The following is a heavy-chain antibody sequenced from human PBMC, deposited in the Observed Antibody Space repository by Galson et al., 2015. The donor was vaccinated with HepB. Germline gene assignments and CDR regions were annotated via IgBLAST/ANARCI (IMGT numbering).Heavy chain of an antibody. Sequence: SVKVSCKASGYTFTGYYMHWVRQAPGQGLEWMGWINPNSGGTNYAQKFQGRVTMTRDTSISTAYMELSRLRSDDTAVYYCARDFYYETVNWFDPWGQGTLVTVSS. CDR2: INPNSGGT. D-gene: IGHD3-22*01. J-gene: IGHJ5*02. V-gene: IGHV1-2*02. CDR1: GYTFTGYY. CDR3: ARDFYYETVNWFDP.